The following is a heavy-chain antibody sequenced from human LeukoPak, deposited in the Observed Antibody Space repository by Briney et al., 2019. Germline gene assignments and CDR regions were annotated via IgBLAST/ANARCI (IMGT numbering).Heavy chain of an antibody. CDR2: IRQDGSEK. CDR1: GFTFTDYW. CDR3: ARDGTAAGLYFDL. J-gene: IGHJ4*02. Sequence: GGSLRLSCEVSGFTFTDYWMNWVRQAPGKGPEWVASIRQDGSEKTYVDSVKGRFTISRDNTKNSLSLQLNGVRAEDTAVYYCARDGTAAGLYFDLWGRRTQVTVSS. V-gene: IGHV3-7*01. D-gene: IGHD6-13*01.